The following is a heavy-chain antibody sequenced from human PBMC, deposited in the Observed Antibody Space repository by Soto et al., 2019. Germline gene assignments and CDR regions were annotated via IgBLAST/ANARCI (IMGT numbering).Heavy chain of an antibody. V-gene: IGHV4-59*01. Sequence: ASETLSLTCTVSGGSISSYYWSWIRQPPGKGLEWIGYIYYSGSTNCNPSLKSRVTISVDTSKNQFSLKLSSVTAADTAVYYCARDSEKTKSDAFDIWGQGTMVTVSS. J-gene: IGHJ3*02. CDR2: IYYSGST. CDR1: GGSISSYY. D-gene: IGHD2-8*01. CDR3: ARDSEKTKSDAFDI.